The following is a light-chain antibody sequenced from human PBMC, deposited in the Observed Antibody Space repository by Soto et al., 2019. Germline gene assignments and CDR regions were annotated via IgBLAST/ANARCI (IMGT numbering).Light chain of an antibody. CDR1: SSDVGAYNY. CDR3: SSYAGSNHFV. J-gene: IGLJ1*01. Sequence: QSALTQPPSASGSPRQSVTISCTGTSSDVGAYNYVSWYQQHPGTAPKLVIFEVTKRPSGIPDRFPGSKSGNTASLTVSGLQAEDEADYYCSSYAGSNHFVFGTGTKVTVL. V-gene: IGLV2-8*01. CDR2: EVT.